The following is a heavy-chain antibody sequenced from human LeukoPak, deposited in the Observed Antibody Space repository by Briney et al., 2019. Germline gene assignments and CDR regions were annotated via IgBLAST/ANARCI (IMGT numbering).Heavy chain of an antibody. D-gene: IGHD3-16*01. CDR3: ARGGGNLPFDY. CDR2: INSDGSST. CDR1: GFKFSSYW. V-gene: IGHV3-74*01. Sequence: GGSLRLSCAASGFKFSSYWMYWVRQAPGKGLVWVSRINSDGSSTSYADSVKGRFTISRDNAENTLHVQMNSLRAEDTAVYYCARGGGNLPFDYWGQGTLVTVSS. J-gene: IGHJ4*02.